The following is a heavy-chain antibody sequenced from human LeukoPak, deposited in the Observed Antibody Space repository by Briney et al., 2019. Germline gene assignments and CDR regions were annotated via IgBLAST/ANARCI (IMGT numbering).Heavy chain of an antibody. J-gene: IGHJ4*02. CDR2: IYYSGST. D-gene: IGHD6-19*01. V-gene: IGHV4-59*01. Sequence: TETLSLTCTVSGGSISSYYWSWIRQPPGKGLEWIGYIYYSGSTNYNPSLKSRVTISVDTSKNQFSLKLSSVTAADTAVYYCAKARTSGWYTNYFDYWGQGTPVTVSS. CDR1: GGSISSYY. CDR3: AKARTSGWYTNYFDY.